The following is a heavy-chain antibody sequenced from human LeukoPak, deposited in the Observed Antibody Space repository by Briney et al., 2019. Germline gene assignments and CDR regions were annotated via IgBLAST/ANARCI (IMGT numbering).Heavy chain of an antibody. CDR1: GFTFSNYG. CDR2: ITGSGGST. CDR3: AKSGLNRFDY. Sequence: PGGSLRLSCAASGFTFSNYGLSWVRQAPGKGLEWVSGITGSGGSTYYADSVRGRFTISRDNSKNTLYLQMNSLRAEDTAIYYCAKSGLNRFDYWGQGTLVTVSS. V-gene: IGHV3-23*01. D-gene: IGHD2-15*01. J-gene: IGHJ4*02.